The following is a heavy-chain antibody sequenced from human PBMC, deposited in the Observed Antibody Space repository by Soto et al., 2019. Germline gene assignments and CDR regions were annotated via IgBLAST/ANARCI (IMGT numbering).Heavy chain of an antibody. D-gene: IGHD3-10*01. CDR3: ARVMVRGVNTHWYFDL. CDR2: INAGNGNT. V-gene: IGHV1-3*01. Sequence: ASVKVSCKASGYTFTSYAMHWVRQAPGQRLEWMGWINAGNGNTKYSQKFQGRVTITRDTSASTAYMELSSLRSEDTAVYYCARVMVRGVNTHWYFDLWGRGTLVTVSS. CDR1: GYTFTSYA. J-gene: IGHJ2*01.